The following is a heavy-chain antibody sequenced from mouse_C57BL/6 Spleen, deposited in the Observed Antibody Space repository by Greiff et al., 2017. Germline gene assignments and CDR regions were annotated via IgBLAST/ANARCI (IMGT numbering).Heavy chain of an antibody. J-gene: IGHJ4*01. V-gene: IGHV5-17*01. CDR3: ARGAGTLYYYAMDY. CDR2: ISSGSSTI. Sequence: DVQLVESGGGLVKPGGSLKLSCAASGFTFSDYGMHWVRQAPEKGLEWVAYISSGSSTIYYADTVKGRFTISRDNAKNTLFLQMTSLRSEDTAMYYCARGAGTLYYYAMDYWGQGTSVTVSS. CDR1: GFTFSDYG. D-gene: IGHD4-1*01.